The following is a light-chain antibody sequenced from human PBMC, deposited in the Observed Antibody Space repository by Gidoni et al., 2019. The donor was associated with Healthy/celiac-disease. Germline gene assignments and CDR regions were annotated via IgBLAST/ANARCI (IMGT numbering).Light chain of an antibody. CDR3: QAWDSSTVVV. CDR1: KLGDKY. CDR2: LDS. J-gene: IGLJ2*01. V-gene: IGLV3-1*01. Sequence: SYELTQPPSVSVSPGQTASITCSGDKLGDKYACWYQQKPGQSPVLVIYLDSKRPSGIPERFSGSNSGNTATLTISGTQAMDEADYYCQAWDSSTVVVFGGGTKLTVL.